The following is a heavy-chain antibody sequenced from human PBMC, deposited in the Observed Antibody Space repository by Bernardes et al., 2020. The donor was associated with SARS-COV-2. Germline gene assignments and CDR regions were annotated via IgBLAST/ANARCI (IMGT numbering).Heavy chain of an antibody. D-gene: IGHD6-13*01. J-gene: IGHJ6*02. CDR2: IKQDGGEK. Sequence: AGSLRLSREASRFTFSSYWMSCVRQAPGKGLEWVANIKQDGGEKYDVDSVKGRFTISRANAKNSLYLQINSLRAEYTAVYDCARDGLAAAGQYYYYGMDVWGQGTTVTVFS. V-gene: IGHV3-7*01. CDR3: ARDGLAAAGQYYYYGMDV. CDR1: RFTFSSYW.